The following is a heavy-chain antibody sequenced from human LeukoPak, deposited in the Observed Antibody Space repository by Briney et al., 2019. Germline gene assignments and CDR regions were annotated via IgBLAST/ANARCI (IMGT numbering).Heavy chain of an antibody. Sequence: PSETLSLTCAVYGGSFSGYYWSWIRQPPGKGLEWIGEINHSGSTNYNPSLKSRVTISVDTSKNQFSLKLSSVTAADTAVYYCARGPPCIVVVTAIGFFDYWGQGTLVTVSS. CDR1: GGSFSGYY. J-gene: IGHJ4*02. V-gene: IGHV4-34*01. CDR2: INHSGST. D-gene: IGHD2-21*02. CDR3: ARGPPCIVVVTAIGFFDY.